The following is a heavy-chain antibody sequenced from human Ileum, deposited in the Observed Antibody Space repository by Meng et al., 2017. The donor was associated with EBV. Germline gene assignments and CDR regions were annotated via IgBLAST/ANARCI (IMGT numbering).Heavy chain of an antibody. D-gene: IGHD4-23*01. V-gene: IGHV4-30-2*01. CDR2: IQHSGST. CDR3: ARAHPVVYFFDY. J-gene: IGHJ4*02. Sequence: QLPLHESGSGLVKASQTLSLTCAVSGGSISSGGHSWSWIRQPPGKGLEWIGDIQHSGSTYYNPSLKSRVTISVDRSRNQFSLKLSSVTAADTAVYYCARAHPVVYFFDYWGQGTLVTVSS. CDR1: GGSISSGGHS.